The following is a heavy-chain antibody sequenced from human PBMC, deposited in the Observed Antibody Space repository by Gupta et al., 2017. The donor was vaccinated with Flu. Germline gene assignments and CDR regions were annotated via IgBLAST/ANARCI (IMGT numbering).Heavy chain of an antibody. CDR2: IIPIFGTA. Sequence: QVQLVQSGAEVKKPGSSVKVSCKASEGTFRTSGIGWVRQAPGQGLEYMGGIIPIFGTADYAQKFQGRVTITADESTSTAYMEVSSLRSEDTAVYYCARGLYSSATRPLEYWGQGTLVTVSS. CDR3: ARGLYSSATRPLEY. J-gene: IGHJ4*02. CDR1: EGTFRTSG. D-gene: IGHD6-25*01. V-gene: IGHV1-69*01.